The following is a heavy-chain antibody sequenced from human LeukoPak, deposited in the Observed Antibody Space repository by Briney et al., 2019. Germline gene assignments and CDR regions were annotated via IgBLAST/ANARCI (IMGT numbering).Heavy chain of an antibody. D-gene: IGHD3-22*01. CDR1: GYTFTSYG. J-gene: IGHJ4*02. CDR3: ARDGKYYDSSGPPRYY. V-gene: IGHV1-18*01. CDR2: ISAYNGNT. Sequence: GSSVKVSCKASGYTFTSYGISWVRQAPGQGLEWMGWISAYNGNTNYAQKLQGRVTMTTDTSTSTAYMELRSLRSDDTAVYYCARDGKYYDSSGPPRYYWGQGTLVTVSS.